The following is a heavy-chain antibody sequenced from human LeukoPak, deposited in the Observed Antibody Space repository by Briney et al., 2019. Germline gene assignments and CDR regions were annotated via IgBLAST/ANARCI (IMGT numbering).Heavy chain of an antibody. D-gene: IGHD3-3*01. V-gene: IGHV4-31*03. J-gene: IGHJ5*02. Sequence: PSETLSLTCTVSGGSISSGGYYWSWIRQHPGKGLEWIGYIHYSGSTYYNPSLKSRVTISVDTSKNQFSLKLSSVTAADTAVYYCARGTPITIFGVVIPYWFDPWGQGTLVTVSS. CDR3: ARGTPITIFGVVIPYWFDP. CDR2: IHYSGST. CDR1: GGSISSGGYY.